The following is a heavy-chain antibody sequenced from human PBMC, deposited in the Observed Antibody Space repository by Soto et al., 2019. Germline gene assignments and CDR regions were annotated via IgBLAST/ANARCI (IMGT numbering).Heavy chain of an antibody. CDR3: ARDSYSSATH. V-gene: IGHV3-74*01. D-gene: IGHD4-4*01. J-gene: IGHJ4*01. CDR1: GLPFGDNW. Sequence: PGGSLRLSCAASGLPFGDNWMHWVRQAPGKGLVWVSRISNDGSDTTYADSVRGRFTVSRDNAKNTLYLQMNSLRAEDTAVYYCARDSYSSATHWGHGTLVIVSS. CDR2: ISNDGSDT.